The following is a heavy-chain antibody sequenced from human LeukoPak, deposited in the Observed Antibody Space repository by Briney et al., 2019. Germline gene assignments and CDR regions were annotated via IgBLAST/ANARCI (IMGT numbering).Heavy chain of an antibody. CDR1: GFTFDDYA. J-gene: IGHJ4*02. CDR2: ISADGTI. Sequence: WGSLRLSCAASGFTFDDYAMHWVRQAPGKGLEWVSLISADGTIYYADSVRGRFTISRDDNKNSLYLQMNSLRTEDTALYYCAKDLGYSSSPDFWGQGTLVTVSS. D-gene: IGHD6-13*01. V-gene: IGHV3-43*02. CDR3: AKDLGYSSSPDF.